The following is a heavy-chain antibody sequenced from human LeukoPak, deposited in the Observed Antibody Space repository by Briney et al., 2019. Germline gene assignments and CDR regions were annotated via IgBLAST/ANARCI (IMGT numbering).Heavy chain of an antibody. CDR1: GFTFSSYW. J-gene: IGHJ4*02. CDR3: ARDVRSSGY. V-gene: IGHV3-7*01. D-gene: IGHD6-6*01. Sequence: GGSLRLSCAASGFTFSSYWMSWVRQAPGKGLEWMANIKQDGSDKYYVDSVRGRFTISRDNAKNSLYLQMNSLRVEDTAVFYCARDVRSSGYWGQGTLVTVSS. CDR2: IKQDGSDK.